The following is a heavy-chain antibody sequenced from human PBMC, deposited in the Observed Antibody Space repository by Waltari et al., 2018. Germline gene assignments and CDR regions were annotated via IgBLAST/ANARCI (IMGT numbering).Heavy chain of an antibody. D-gene: IGHD3-10*01. J-gene: IGHJ4*02. CDR3: ATDVIWFGELLGY. CDR2: IYSGGST. CDR1: GFTVSSNY. V-gene: IGHV3-66*02. Sequence: EVQLVESGGGLVQPGGSLRLSCAASGFTVSSNYMSWVRQAPGKGLEWVSVIYSGGSTYYADSVKGRFTISRDNSKNTLYLQMNSLRAEDTAVYYCATDVIWFGELLGYWGQGTLVTVSS.